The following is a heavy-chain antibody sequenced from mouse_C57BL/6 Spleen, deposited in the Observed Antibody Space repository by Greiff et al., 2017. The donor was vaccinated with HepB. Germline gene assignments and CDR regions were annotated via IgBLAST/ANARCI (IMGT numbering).Heavy chain of an antibody. CDR1: GFTFSDYG. Sequence: EVKLMESGGGLVKPGGSLKLSCAASGFTFSDYGMHWVRQAPEKGLEWVAYISSGSSTIYYADTVKGRFTISRDNAKNTLFLQMTSLRSEDTAMYYCASPLFYYDYDDWYFDVWGTGTTVTVSS. J-gene: IGHJ1*03. D-gene: IGHD2-4*01. CDR2: ISSGSSTI. CDR3: ASPLFYYDYDDWYFDV. V-gene: IGHV5-17*01.